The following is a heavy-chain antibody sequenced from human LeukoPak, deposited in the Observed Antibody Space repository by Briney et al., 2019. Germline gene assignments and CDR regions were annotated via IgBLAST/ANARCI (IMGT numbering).Heavy chain of an antibody. CDR3: ARGLTQSDTAMGNY. CDR1: GYTFTSYD. Sequence: ASVKVSCKASGYTFTSYDINWVRQATGQGLEWMGWMNPNSGNTGYAQKFQGRVTMTRNTSISTAYMELSSLRSEDTAVYYCARGLTQSDTAMGNYWGQGTLVTVSS. J-gene: IGHJ4*02. CDR2: MNPNSGNT. V-gene: IGHV1-8*01. D-gene: IGHD5-18*01.